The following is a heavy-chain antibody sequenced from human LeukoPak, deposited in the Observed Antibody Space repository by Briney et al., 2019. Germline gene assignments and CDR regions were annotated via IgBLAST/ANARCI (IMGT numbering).Heavy chain of an antibody. CDR2: IYYSGST. CDR3: ARGVARGANWFDP. D-gene: IGHD2-15*01. CDR1: GGSISSGGYY. J-gene: IGHJ5*02. Sequence: SQTLFLTCTVSGGSISSGGYYWSWFRQHPWKGLEWIGYIYYSGSTYYNPSLKSRVTISVDTSKNQFSLKLSSVTAADTAVYYCARGVARGANWFDPWGQGTLVTVSS. V-gene: IGHV4-31*03.